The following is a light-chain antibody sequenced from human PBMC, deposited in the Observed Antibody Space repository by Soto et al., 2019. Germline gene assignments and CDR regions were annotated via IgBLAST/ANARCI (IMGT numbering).Light chain of an antibody. CDR3: QQYDSSPKT. CDR1: QSVSSSY. J-gene: IGKJ1*01. V-gene: IGKV3-20*01. CDR2: GAS. Sequence: IVLTHSPGTLSLSPWERATLSCRASQSVSSSYLARYQQKPGQAPRLLIYGASSRATGIPDRFSGSGSGTDFTLTISRLETEDFAVYYCQQYDSSPKTFGHGTKVDIK.